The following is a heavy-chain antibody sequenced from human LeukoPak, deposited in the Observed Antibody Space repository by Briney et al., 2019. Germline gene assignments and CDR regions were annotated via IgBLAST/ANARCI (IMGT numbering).Heavy chain of an antibody. Sequence: SETLSLTCTVSGASVSRSSYQWGWIRQPPGKGLEWLGSMYYRGSTYYNPSLKRRLSISIDTSKNQLSLKLNSVTAADTAVYYCAVVVSVSDYWGQGTLVTVSS. V-gene: IGHV4-39*01. J-gene: IGHJ4*02. CDR3: AVVVSVSDY. CDR2: MYYRGST. D-gene: IGHD2-15*01. CDR1: GASVSRSSYQ.